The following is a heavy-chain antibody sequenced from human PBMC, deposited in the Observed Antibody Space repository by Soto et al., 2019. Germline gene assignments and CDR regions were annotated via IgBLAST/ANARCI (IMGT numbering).Heavy chain of an antibody. CDR2: IIPFFGTT. CDR1: GGPFSSYA. D-gene: IGHD2-2*01. J-gene: IGHJ6*02. Sequence: QVQLVQSGAEVKKPGSSVKVSCKASGGPFSSYAISWVRQAPGQGLEWMGGIIPFFGTTNYAQKFQDRVTITADKSTNTAHMEPRSLRYEDTAVYYCARHPGSTSRLVYGMDVWGQGTTVTVSS. V-gene: IGHV1-69*06. CDR3: ARHPGSTSRLVYGMDV.